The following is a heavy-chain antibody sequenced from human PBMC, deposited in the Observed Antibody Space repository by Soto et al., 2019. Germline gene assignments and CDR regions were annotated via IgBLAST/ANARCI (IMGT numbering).Heavy chain of an antibody. CDR2: IYYSGST. CDR3: AGSDYYDTSGYYYRVDY. J-gene: IGHJ4*02. CDR1: GGSISSGGYY. D-gene: IGHD3-22*01. V-gene: IGHV4-31*03. Sequence: QVQLQESGPGLVKPSQTLSLTCTVSGGSISSGGYYWSWIRQHPGKGLEWIGYIYYSGSTYYNPSLKGRVTISEDTSKNQFSLKLTSVTAADTAVYYCAGSDYYDTSGYYYRVDYWGPGTLVTVSS.